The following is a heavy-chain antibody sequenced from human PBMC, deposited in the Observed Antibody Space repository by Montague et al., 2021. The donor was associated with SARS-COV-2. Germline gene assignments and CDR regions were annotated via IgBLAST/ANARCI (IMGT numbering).Heavy chain of an antibody. CDR1: GDSISNHY. CDR3: ARFPTSYYYDSKAAPATPDAFDI. Sequence: SETLSLTCSVSGDSISNHYWSWIRQPPGKGLEWIGYISDRGNTKYNTSLKSPVTISADTSKNQFFLKLSSVTAADTAVYYCARFPTSYYYDSKAAPATPDAFDIWGQGTMVTVSS. CDR2: ISDRGNT. D-gene: IGHD3-22*01. V-gene: IGHV4-4*08. J-gene: IGHJ3*02.